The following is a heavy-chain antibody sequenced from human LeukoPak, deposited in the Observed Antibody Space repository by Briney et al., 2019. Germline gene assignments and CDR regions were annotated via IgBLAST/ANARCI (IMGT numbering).Heavy chain of an antibody. V-gene: IGHV3-23*01. CDR1: GFTFSSYA. Sequence: GGSLRLSCAASGFTFSSYAMSWVRQAPGKGLEWVSAISGSGGSTYYADSVKGRFTISRDNSKNTLYLQMNSLRAEDTAVYYCAKVAYCSSTSCYGDYFDYWGQGTLVTVSS. CDR3: AKVAYCSSTSCYGDYFDY. J-gene: IGHJ4*02. D-gene: IGHD2-2*01. CDR2: ISGSGGST.